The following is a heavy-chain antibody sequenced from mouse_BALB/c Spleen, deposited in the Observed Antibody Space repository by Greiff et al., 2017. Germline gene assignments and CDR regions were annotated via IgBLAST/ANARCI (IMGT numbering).Heavy chain of an antibody. D-gene: IGHD2-3*01. Sequence: LVESGAELVKPGASVKLSCKASGYTFTSYYMYWVKQRPGQGLEWIGEINPSNGGTNFNEKFKSKATLTVDKSSSTAYMQLSSLTSEDSAVYYCTTGYYEGYAMDYWGQGTSVTVSS. CDR1: GYTFTSYY. CDR2: INPSNGGT. V-gene: IGHV1S81*02. CDR3: TTGYYEGYAMDY. J-gene: IGHJ4*01.